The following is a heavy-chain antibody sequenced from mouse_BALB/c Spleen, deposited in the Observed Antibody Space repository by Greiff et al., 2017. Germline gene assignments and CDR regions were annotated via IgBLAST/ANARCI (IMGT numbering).Heavy chain of an antibody. CDR2: ISSGGST. J-gene: IGHJ4*01. V-gene: IGHV5-6-5*01. CDR3: ARRGNLAGAMDY. CDR1: GFTFSSYA. D-gene: IGHD1-1*01. Sequence: EVKVAESGGGLVKPGGSLKLSCAASGFTFSSYAMSWVRQTPEKRLEWVASISSGGSTYYPDSVKGRFTISRDNARNILYLQMSSLKSEDTAMYYCARRGNLAGAMDYWGQGTSVTVSS.